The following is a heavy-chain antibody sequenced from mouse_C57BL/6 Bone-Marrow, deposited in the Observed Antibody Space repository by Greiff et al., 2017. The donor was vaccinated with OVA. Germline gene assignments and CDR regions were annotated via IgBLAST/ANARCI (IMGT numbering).Heavy chain of an antibody. CDR3: ARGDYSNPDYAMDY. Sequence: EVQRVESGGDLVKPGGSLKLSCAASGFTFSSYGMSWVRQTPDKRLEWVATISSGGSYPYYPECVKGRFCIYRYNAKNTLYLQMSSLKSEDSAMYYCARGDYSNPDYAMDYWGQGTSVTVSS. J-gene: IGHJ4*01. CDR2: ISSGGSYP. CDR1: GFTFSSYG. V-gene: IGHV5-6*01. D-gene: IGHD2-5*01.